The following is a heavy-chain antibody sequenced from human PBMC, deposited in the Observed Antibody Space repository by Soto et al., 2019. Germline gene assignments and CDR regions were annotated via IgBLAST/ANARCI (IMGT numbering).Heavy chain of an antibody. Sequence: QITLKESGPTLVKPTQTLTLTCTFSGFSLSTSGVGVGWVRQPPGKALEWLAHIYWDDGKSYSPNLKSRLTITKATSKIQVVLTTTTMDPVDTASYYCAHARHPYYYCGMAVWGQGTTVTVSS. CDR2: IYWDDGK. V-gene: IGHV2-5*02. CDR1: GFSLSTSGVG. CDR3: AHARHPYYYCGMAV. J-gene: IGHJ6*02.